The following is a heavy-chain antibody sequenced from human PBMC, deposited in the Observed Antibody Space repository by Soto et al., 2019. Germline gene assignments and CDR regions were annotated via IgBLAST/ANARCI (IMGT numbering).Heavy chain of an antibody. D-gene: IGHD3-9*01. CDR3: ARAGVEVDLDV. V-gene: IGHV1-46*01. J-gene: IGHJ6*02. CDR2: INPSGGST. CDR1: GSTFTIYY. Sequence: ASVKVSCKASGSTFTIYYMHWVRQAPGQGLEWMGIINPSGGSTSYAQKFQGRVTMTRDTSTSTVYMELSSLRSEDTAVYYCARAGVEVDLDVWGQGTTVTVSS.